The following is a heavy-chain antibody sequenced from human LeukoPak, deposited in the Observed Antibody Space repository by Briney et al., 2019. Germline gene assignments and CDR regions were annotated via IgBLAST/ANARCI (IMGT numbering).Heavy chain of an antibody. Sequence: GGSLKLSCAASGFPFSRYSMNWVRQAPGEGPEWVSSITSSSSNKDYVDSVKGRTVSRDNAKNSLYLQMDSLRVEDTAVYYCARDPPSRGTRYFDYWGQGILVTVSS. CDR1: GFPFSRYS. CDR3: ARDPPSRGTRYFDY. V-gene: IGHV3-21*01. J-gene: IGHJ4*02. D-gene: IGHD3-16*01. CDR2: ITSSSSNK.